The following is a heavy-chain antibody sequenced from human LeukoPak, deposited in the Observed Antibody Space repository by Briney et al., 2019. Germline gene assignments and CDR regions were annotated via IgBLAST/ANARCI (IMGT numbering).Heavy chain of an antibody. CDR3: ARVGGSTVPHGYYYYYYMDV. J-gene: IGHJ6*03. D-gene: IGHD3-16*01. CDR2: IYTSGST. CDR1: GGSISSYY. Sequence: SETLSLTCTVSGGSISSYYWSWIRQPAGKGLEWIGRIYTSGSTNYNPSLKSRVTMSVDTSENQFSLKLSSVTAADTAVYYCARVGGSTVPHGYYYYYYMDVWGKGTTVTVSS. V-gene: IGHV4-4*07.